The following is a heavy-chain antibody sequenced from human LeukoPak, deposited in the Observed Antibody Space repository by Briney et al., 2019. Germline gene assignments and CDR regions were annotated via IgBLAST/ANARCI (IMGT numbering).Heavy chain of an antibody. V-gene: IGHV1-2*02. Sequence: ASVKVSCKASGYTFTGYYMHWVRQAPGQGLEWMGWINPNSGGTNYAQKFQGRVTMTRETSIRTAYMELSRLRSDDTAVYYCARDHIQPAALDYWGQGTLVTVSS. CDR1: GYTFTGYY. D-gene: IGHD5-18*01. J-gene: IGHJ4*02. CDR2: INPNSGGT. CDR3: ARDHIQPAALDY.